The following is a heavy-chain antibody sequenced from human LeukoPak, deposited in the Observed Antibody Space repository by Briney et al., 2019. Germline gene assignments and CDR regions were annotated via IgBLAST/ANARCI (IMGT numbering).Heavy chain of an antibody. CDR2: FDPEDGET. CDR1: GYTFTSYD. CDR3: ATDNIVGATTGFDY. V-gene: IGHV1-24*01. J-gene: IGHJ4*02. D-gene: IGHD1-26*01. Sequence: GASVKVSCKASGYTFTSYDINWVRQATGQGLEWMGGFDPEDGETIYAQKFQGRVTMTEDTSTDTAYMELSSLRSEDTAVYYCATDNIVGATTGFDYWGQGTLVTVSS.